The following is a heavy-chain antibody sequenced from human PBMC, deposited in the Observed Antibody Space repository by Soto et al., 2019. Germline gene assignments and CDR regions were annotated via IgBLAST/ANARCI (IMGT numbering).Heavy chain of an antibody. J-gene: IGHJ4*02. D-gene: IGHD2-15*01. Sequence: GGSLRLSCAASGFTFSSYSMNWVRQAPGKGLEWVSSISSSSSYIYYADSVKGRFTISRDNAKNSLYLQMNSLRAEDTAVYYCARDRRLRPPDCSGGSCYSFYYWGQGTLVTVSS. CDR2: ISSSSSYI. CDR1: GFTFSSYS. CDR3: ARDRRLRPPDCSGGSCYSFYY. V-gene: IGHV3-21*01.